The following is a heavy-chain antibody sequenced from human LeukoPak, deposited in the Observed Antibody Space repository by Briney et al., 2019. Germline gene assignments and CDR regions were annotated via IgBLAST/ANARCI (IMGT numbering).Heavy chain of an antibody. D-gene: IGHD6-25*01. CDR2: IRPDGYST. J-gene: IGHJ4*02. CDR1: GYAITNHF. Sequence: ASVKVSCKASGYAITNHFMHWVRQAPGQAPGQGLEWMGTIRPDGYSTTYAQKFQGRVTMTSDTSTSTIYMDLSSLRSEDTAVYYCAREAIAAGKNFDYWGQGTQVTVSS. V-gene: IGHV1-46*01. CDR3: AREAIAAGKNFDY.